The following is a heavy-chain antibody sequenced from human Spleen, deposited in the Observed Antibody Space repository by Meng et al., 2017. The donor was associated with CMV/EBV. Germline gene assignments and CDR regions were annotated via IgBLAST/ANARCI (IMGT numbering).Heavy chain of an antibody. V-gene: IGHV1-2*02. CDR1: RYPFTGYY. CDR2: INPNSGGT. D-gene: IGHD3-22*01. J-gene: IGHJ4*02. CDR3: ARDVGYYDSSGYFDF. Sequence: SRYPFTGYYMHWVRQAPGQGLEWMGWINPNSGGTNYAQKFQDRVSMTRDTSISTAYMELSRLRSDDTAVYYCARDVGYYDSSGYFDFWGQGTLVTVSS.